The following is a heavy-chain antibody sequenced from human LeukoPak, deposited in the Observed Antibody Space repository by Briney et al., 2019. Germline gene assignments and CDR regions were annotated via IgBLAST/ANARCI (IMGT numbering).Heavy chain of an antibody. CDR1: GYTLTELS. Sequence: ASVKVSCKVSGYTLTELSIHWVRQAPGKGHEWMGGFDPEDGETIYAQKFQGRVTMTEDTSTYTAYMELSRLRSEDTAVYYCAIFIPNYDILTGYFVYWGQGTLVTVSS. CDR3: AIFIPNYDILTGYFVY. CDR2: FDPEDGET. V-gene: IGHV1-24*01. J-gene: IGHJ4*02. D-gene: IGHD3-9*01.